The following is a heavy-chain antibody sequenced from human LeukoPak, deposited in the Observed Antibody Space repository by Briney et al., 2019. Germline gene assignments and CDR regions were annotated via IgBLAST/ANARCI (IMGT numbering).Heavy chain of an antibody. Sequence: ASVKISCKASGYTFTGYYMHWVRQAPGQGLEWMGWINPNSGGTNYAQKLQGRVTMTRDTSISTAYMELSRLRSDDTAVYYCAREMMNGSGWTNHDYWGQGTLVTVSS. J-gene: IGHJ4*02. CDR3: AREMMNGSGWTNHDY. V-gene: IGHV1-2*02. D-gene: IGHD6-19*01. CDR2: INPNSGGT. CDR1: GYTFTGYY.